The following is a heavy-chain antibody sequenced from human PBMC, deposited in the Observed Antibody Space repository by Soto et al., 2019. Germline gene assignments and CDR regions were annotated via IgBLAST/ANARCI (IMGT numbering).Heavy chain of an antibody. V-gene: IGHV1-18*01. Sequence: ASVKVSCKASGYSFTSYGISWVRQAPGQGLEWMGWISAYNGNTNYAQKLQGGVTMTTDTSTSTAYMELRSLRSDDTAVYYCARVSYYGSGCRYYYYYGIDVWGQGTTVTVSS. J-gene: IGHJ6*02. CDR1: GYSFTSYG. D-gene: IGHD3-10*01. CDR3: ARVSYYGSGCRYYYYYGIDV. CDR2: ISAYNGNT.